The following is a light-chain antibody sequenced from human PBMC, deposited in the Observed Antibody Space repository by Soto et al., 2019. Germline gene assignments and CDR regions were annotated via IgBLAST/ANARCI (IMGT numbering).Light chain of an antibody. J-gene: IGKJ4*01. Sequence: FILSPRTLSLSPGERATLSCMASQNISDNLAWYQQKPGKASKRLIYGTSTFQSGVPSRFSGGGSGTEFTLTISSLQPEDYATYYCLQLNTYPLTFGGGTKVDIK. CDR1: QNISDN. CDR2: GTS. CDR3: LQLNTYPLT. V-gene: IGKV1-9*01.